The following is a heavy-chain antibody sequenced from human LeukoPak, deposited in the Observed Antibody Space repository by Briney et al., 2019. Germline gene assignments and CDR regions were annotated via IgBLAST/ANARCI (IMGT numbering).Heavy chain of an antibody. CDR1: GGSFSGYY. CDR3: ARGYNWNYYYYYGMDV. V-gene: IGHV4-34*01. Sequence: SETLSLTCAVYGGSFSGYYWSWIRQPPGKGLEWIGEINHSGSTNYNPSLKSRVTISVDTSKNQFSLKLSSVTAADTAVYYCARGYNWNYYYYYGMDVWGQGTTVTVSS. D-gene: IGHD1-1*01. J-gene: IGHJ6*02. CDR2: INHSGST.